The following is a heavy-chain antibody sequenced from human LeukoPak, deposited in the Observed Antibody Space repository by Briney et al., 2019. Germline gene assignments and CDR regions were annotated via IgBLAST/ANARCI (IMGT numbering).Heavy chain of an antibody. CDR1: GFTFSDYG. CDR3: AKIIVAAGTGY. D-gene: IGHD6-13*01. Sequence: GGSLRLSCAGSGFTFSDYGMHWVRQAPGKGLEWVSVIGGSGGITYYADSVKGRFTISRDNSKNTLYLQMNSLRAEDTAIYYCAKIIVAAGTGYWGQGTLVTVSS. J-gene: IGHJ4*02. V-gene: IGHV3-23*01. CDR2: IGGSGGIT.